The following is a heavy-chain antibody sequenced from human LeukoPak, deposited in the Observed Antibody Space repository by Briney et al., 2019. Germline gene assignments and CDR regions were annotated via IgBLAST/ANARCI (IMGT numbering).Heavy chain of an antibody. CDR1: GFTFSSFA. Sequence: GGSLRLSCAASGFTFSSFAMSWVRQAPGKGLEWVSAISGSGGSTYYADSVKGRFTISRDNSKNTLYLQMNSLRAEDTAVYYCALSSSPCCFDYWGQGTLVTVSS. D-gene: IGHD6-6*01. CDR2: ISGSGGST. V-gene: IGHV3-23*01. J-gene: IGHJ4*02. CDR3: ALSSSPCCFDY.